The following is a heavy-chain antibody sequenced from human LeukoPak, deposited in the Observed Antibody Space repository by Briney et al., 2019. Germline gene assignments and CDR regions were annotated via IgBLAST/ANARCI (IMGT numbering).Heavy chain of an antibody. Sequence: SETLTLTCTVSGGSISSYYWSWIRQPPGKGLEWIGYIYYSGSTNYNPSLKSRVTISVDTSKNQFSLKLSSVTAADTAVYYCASRGGGSYFDYWGQGTLVTVSS. CDR3: ASRGGGSYFDY. V-gene: IGHV4-59*08. D-gene: IGHD1-26*01. CDR2: IYYSGST. J-gene: IGHJ4*02. CDR1: GGSISSYY.